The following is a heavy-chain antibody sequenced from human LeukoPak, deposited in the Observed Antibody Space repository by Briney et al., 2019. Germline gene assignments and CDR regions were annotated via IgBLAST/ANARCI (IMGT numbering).Heavy chain of an antibody. D-gene: IGHD3-10*01. Sequence: SETLSLTCTVSGGSISSYYWSWIRQPPGKGLEWIGFIYYSGSTNYNPSLKSRVTISVDTSKNQFSLKLSSVTAADTAVYYCARDRTITMVRGVLPGYYYGMDVWGKGTTVTVSS. CDR2: IYYSGST. CDR3: ARDRTITMVRGVLPGYYYGMDV. V-gene: IGHV4-59*01. J-gene: IGHJ6*04. CDR1: GGSISSYY.